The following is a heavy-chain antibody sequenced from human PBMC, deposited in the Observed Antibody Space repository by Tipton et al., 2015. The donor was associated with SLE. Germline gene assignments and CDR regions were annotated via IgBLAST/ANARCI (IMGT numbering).Heavy chain of an antibody. J-gene: IGHJ3*01. CDR1: GFSFSNYW. D-gene: IGHD3-3*01. V-gene: IGHV3-74*01. CDR3: ARDPPGVVIGHDAFDV. CDR2: IHFDGSTI. Sequence: GSLRLSCAASGFSFSNYWMHWVRQVPGKGLEWVSRIHFDGSTINYADSVKGRFTISRDNAKNTVSLQMNSLRAEDTAVYYCARDPPGVVIGHDAFDVWGQGTTVTVSS.